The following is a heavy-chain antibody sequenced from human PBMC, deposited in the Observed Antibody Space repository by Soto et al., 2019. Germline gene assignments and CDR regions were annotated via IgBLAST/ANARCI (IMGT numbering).Heavy chain of an antibody. V-gene: IGHV3-9*01. D-gene: IGHD3-22*01. CDR1: GFTFDDYA. CDR3: AKDQSLKYYDSSGYGAFDI. Sequence: EVQLVESGGGLVQPGRSLRLSCAASGFTFDDYAMHWVRQAPGKGLEWVSGISWNSGSIGYADSVKGRFTISRDNAKNSLYLQMNSLRAEDTALYYCAKDQSLKYYDSSGYGAFDIWGQWTMVTVSS. J-gene: IGHJ3*02. CDR2: ISWNSGSI.